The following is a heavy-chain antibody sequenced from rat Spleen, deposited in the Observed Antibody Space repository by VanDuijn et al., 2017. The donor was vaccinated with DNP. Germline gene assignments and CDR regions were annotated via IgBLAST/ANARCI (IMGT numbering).Heavy chain of an antibody. CDR2: IIYDGGRT. D-gene: IGHD1-7*01. Sequence: EVQLVESGGGLVQPGRSLKLSCAASGFIFSEYNMAWVRQAPKKGLEWVADIIYDGGRTFYRDSVKGRFTISRDNTKSTLYLQMDSLRSEDTATYYCASHHTTGDFDYWGQGVMVTVSS. CDR1: GFIFSEYN. V-gene: IGHV5S10*01. CDR3: ASHHTTGDFDY. J-gene: IGHJ2*01.